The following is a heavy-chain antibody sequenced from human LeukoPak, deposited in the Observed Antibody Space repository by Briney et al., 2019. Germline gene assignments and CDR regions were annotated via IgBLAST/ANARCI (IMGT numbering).Heavy chain of an antibody. V-gene: IGHV3-7*01. Sequence: GGSLRLSCAASGFTFSSYWMSWVRQAPGKGLEWVANIKEDGSDKNYVESMKGRFTISRDNAKNSLYLQMNSLRVEDTAVYYCARDAGYGYDRFDYWGQGTQVTVSS. CDR1: GFTFSSYW. CDR2: IKEDGSDK. J-gene: IGHJ4*02. D-gene: IGHD5-18*01. CDR3: ARDAGYGYDRFDY.